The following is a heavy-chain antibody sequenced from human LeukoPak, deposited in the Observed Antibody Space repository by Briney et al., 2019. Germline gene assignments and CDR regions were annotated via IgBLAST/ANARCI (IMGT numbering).Heavy chain of an antibody. CDR2: IYYSGST. V-gene: IGHV4-39*01. CDR3: ARVVQSTDSSGFYLPEYFQH. J-gene: IGHJ1*01. D-gene: IGHD3-22*01. Sequence: SETLSLTCTVSSGSISSSSYYWGWIRQPPGKGLEWIGSIYYSGSTYYNPSLKSRVTISVDTSKNQFSLKLSSVAAADTAVYYCARVVQSTDSSGFYLPEYFQHWGQGTLVTVSS. CDR1: SGSISSSSYY.